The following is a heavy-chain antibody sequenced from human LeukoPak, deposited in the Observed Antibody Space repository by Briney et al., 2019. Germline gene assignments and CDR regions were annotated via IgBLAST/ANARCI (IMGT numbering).Heavy chain of an antibody. CDR3: ARFAAGGSYYYYMDV. D-gene: IGHD6-25*01. J-gene: IGHJ6*03. CDR1: GFTFSSYT. V-gene: IGHV3-48*01. Sequence: GGSLRLSCAASGFTFSSYTMNWVRQPPGKGLEWVSNIGTSSTTIYYADSVKGRFTISRDNAKNSLYLQMNSLGADDTAVYYCARFAAGGSYYYYMDVWAKGPRSPSP. CDR2: IGTSSTTI.